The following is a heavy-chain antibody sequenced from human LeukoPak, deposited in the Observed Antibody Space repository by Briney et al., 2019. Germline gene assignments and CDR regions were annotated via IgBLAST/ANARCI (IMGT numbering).Heavy chain of an antibody. J-gene: IGHJ4*02. CDR1: GFSFSTSG. Sequence: GGSLRLSCAASGFSFSTSGMNWVRQAPGKGLEWVAVIWSDGSEKRYADSVKGRFTIYRDNSKSTLYLQMNSLRAEDTAVYYCVSGSDTSGYYFYWGQGTLVIVSS. CDR2: IWSDGSEK. D-gene: IGHD3-22*01. CDR3: VSGSDTSGYYFY. V-gene: IGHV3-33*01.